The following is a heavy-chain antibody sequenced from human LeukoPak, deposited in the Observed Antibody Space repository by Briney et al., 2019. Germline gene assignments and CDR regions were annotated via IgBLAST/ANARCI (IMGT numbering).Heavy chain of an antibody. Sequence: GGSLPLSCAASGFSFSTYYVNWVRQAPGKGLEWVSCISSGSTYIFYADSVRGRFAISRDNAKNSLYLQMNSLRADDTAVYYCVRENHGSFDYWGEGSLASASS. D-gene: IGHD1-14*01. CDR3: VRENHGSFDY. V-gene: IGHV3-21*01. CDR1: GFSFSTYY. CDR2: ISSGSTYI. J-gene: IGHJ4*02.